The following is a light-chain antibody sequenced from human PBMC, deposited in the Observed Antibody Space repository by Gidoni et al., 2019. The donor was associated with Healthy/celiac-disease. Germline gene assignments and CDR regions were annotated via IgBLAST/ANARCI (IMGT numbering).Light chain of an antibody. CDR1: QSVSSSY. CDR3: QQYNNWPQT. J-gene: IGKJ1*01. CDR2: GAS. Sequence: EIVMTQSPATLSVSPGERATLSCRASQSVSSSYLAWYQQKPGQAPRLLIYGASARATGIPARFSGSGSGTEFTLTISSLQSEDFAVYYCQQYNNWPQTFGQXTKVEIK. V-gene: IGKV3-15*01.